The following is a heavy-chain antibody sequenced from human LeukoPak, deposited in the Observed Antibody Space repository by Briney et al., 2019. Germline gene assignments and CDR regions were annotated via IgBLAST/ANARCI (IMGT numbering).Heavy chain of an antibody. CDR3: ARVGATYPHYYMDV. D-gene: IGHD3-16*01. J-gene: IGHJ6*03. CDR1: GDSISSSGDY. Sequence: PSETLSLTCTVSGDSISSSGDYWGWIRQPPGKGLEWIGNIYYSGSTYYNPSLKSRVTIAVDTSKNQFSLKLTSVTAADTAVYYCARVGATYPHYYMDVWDKGTTVTVAS. V-gene: IGHV4-39*01. CDR2: IYYSGST.